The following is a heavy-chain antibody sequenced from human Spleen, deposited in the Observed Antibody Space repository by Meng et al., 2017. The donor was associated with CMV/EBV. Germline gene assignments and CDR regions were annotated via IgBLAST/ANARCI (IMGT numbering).Heavy chain of an antibody. CDR1: GFTFSSYA. CDR3: ARGRDRGYSYGYEFDY. J-gene: IGHJ4*02. Sequence: GFTFSSYAMHWVRQAPGKGLECVAVISYDGSNKYYADSVKGRFTISRDNSKNTLYLQMNSLRAEDTAVYYCARGRDRGYSYGYEFDYWGQGTLVTVSS. D-gene: IGHD5-18*01. V-gene: IGHV3-30-3*01. CDR2: ISYDGSNK.